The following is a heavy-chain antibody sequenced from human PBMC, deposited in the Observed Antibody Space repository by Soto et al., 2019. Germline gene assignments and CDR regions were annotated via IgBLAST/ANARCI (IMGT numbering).Heavy chain of an antibody. J-gene: IGHJ6*02. Sequence: QVQLVQSGAEVKKPGSSVKVSCKASGGTFSSYAISWVRQAPGQGLEWMGGIIPICGTANYAQKFQGRVTITADESTSTAYMELSSLRSEDTAVYYCARDGIVVVTAITGRYYYGMDVWGQGTTVTVSS. CDR2: IIPICGTA. V-gene: IGHV1-69*12. D-gene: IGHD2-21*02. CDR1: GGTFSSYA. CDR3: ARDGIVVVTAITGRYYYGMDV.